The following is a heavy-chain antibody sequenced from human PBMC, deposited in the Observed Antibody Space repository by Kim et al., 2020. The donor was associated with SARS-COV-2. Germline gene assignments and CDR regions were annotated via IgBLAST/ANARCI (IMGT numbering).Heavy chain of an antibody. D-gene: IGHD6-13*01. CDR3: ARRVAAAGTDLRF. V-gene: IGHV1-8*01. J-gene: IGHJ4*02. Sequence: YARKFQGRVTMTRNTSISTAYMELSSLRSEDTAVYYCARRVAAAGTDLRFWGQGTLVTVSS.